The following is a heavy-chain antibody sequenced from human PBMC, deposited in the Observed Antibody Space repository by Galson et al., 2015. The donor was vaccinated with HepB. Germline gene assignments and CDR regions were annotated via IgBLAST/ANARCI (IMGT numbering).Heavy chain of an antibody. CDR2: INAGHGNT. J-gene: IGHJ2*01. V-gene: IGHV1-3*01. Sequence: SVKVSCKGSGYTFGNHGMHWVRQAPGQRLEWMGWINAGHGNTKYSGRFQGRVTLTSDTSASTAYMELRNLRSEDTAVYYCARVAWGSDWYFDLWGRGTLVTVSS. CDR3: ARVAWGSDWYFDL. D-gene: IGHD7-27*01. CDR1: GYTFGNHG.